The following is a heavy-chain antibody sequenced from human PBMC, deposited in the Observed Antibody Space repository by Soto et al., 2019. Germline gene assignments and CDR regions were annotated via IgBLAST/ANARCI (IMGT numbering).Heavy chain of an antibody. V-gene: IGHV3-48*01. CDR3: ARDNCSGGSCCYVDY. CDR2: ISSSSSTI. Sequence: EVQLVESGGGLVQPGGSLRLSCAASGFTFSSYSMNWVRQAPGKGLEWVSYISSSSSTIYYADSVKGRFTISRDNAKNSLYLQMNSLRAEDTAVYYCARDNCSGGSCCYVDYWGQGTLVTVSS. CDR1: GFTFSSYS. D-gene: IGHD2-15*01. J-gene: IGHJ4*02.